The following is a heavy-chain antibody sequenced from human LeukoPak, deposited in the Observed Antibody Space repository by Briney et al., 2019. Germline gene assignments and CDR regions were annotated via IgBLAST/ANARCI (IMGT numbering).Heavy chain of an antibody. CDR3: ARAYDYYGSGSSRAFDY. Sequence: PGGSLRLSCAASGFTFDDYGMNWVRQAPGKGLEWVSGINWNGDSTGYADSVKGRFTISRDNAKNSLYLQMNNLRAEDTALYHCARAYDYYGSGSSRAFDYWGQGTLVTVSS. CDR1: GFTFDDYG. J-gene: IGHJ4*02. CDR2: INWNGDST. V-gene: IGHV3-20*01. D-gene: IGHD3-10*01.